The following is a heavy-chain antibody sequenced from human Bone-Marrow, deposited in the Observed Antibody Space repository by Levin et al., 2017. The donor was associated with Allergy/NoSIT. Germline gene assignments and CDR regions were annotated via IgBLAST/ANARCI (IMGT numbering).Heavy chain of an antibody. V-gene: IGHV3-7*01. CDR3: ATGGGYYYNYFDY. CDR2: IKQDGSEK. Sequence: AGGSLRLSCAASGFTFSSYWMSWVRQAPGKGLEWVANIKQDGSEKYYVDSVKGRFTISRDNAKNSLYLQMNSLRAEDTAVYYCATGGGYYYNYFDYWGQGTLVTVSS. CDR1: GFTFSSYW. J-gene: IGHJ4*02. D-gene: IGHD3-22*01.